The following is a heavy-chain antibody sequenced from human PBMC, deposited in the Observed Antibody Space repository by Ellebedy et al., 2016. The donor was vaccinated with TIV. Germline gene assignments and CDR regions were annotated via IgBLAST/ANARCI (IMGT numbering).Heavy chain of an antibody. CDR2: ITNTGSHT. CDR1: GFTFSDYF. V-gene: IGHV3-11*01. D-gene: IGHD6-19*01. J-gene: IGHJ3*02. CDR3: AREGFTSGRCGGFDI. Sequence: PGGSLRLSCAASGFTFSDYFMSWVRQAPRKGLEWVSYITNTGSHTYYADSVKGRFTVARDNANNSVYLQMNTLRAEDTAVYYCAREGFTSGRCGGFDIWGQGTMVTVSS.